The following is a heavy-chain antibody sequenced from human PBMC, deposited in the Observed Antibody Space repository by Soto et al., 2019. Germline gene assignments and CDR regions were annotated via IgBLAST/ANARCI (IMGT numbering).Heavy chain of an antibody. D-gene: IGHD6-6*01. CDR1: GYTFTSYY. J-gene: IGHJ4*02. Sequence: ASVKVSCKASGYTFTSYYMHWVRQAPGQGLEWMGIINPSGGSTSYAQKFQGRVTMTRDTSTSTVYMELSSLRSEDTAVYYCARAANSEYSSSFYFYYWGQGTLVTVSS. CDR2: INPSGGST. V-gene: IGHV1-46*03. CDR3: ARAANSEYSSSFYFYY.